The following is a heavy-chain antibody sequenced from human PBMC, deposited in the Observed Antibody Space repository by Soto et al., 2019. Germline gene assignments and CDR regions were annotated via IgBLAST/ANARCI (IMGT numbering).Heavy chain of an antibody. Sequence: ASVKVSCKASGHTFTKYYFHWVLQAPGQGLEWMGIINPSGGSTNYAERYQGRVTMTRDTSTSTMYMELSLLRSEETAVYYCARVKLCEERRPSWSIDSWCQGTLVTGSS. CDR2: INPSGGST. V-gene: IGHV1-46*01. CDR3: ARVKLCEERRPSWSIDS. CDR1: GHTFTKYY. J-gene: IGHJ5*01. D-gene: IGHD6-25*01.